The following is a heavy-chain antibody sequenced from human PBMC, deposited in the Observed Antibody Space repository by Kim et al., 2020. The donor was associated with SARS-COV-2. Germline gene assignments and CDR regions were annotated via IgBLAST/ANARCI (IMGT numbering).Heavy chain of an antibody. CDR1: GGSISSGGYS. J-gene: IGHJ4*02. CDR3: ARTLDSSSWGNFDY. Sequence: SETLSLTCAVSGGSISSGGYSWSWIRQPPGKGLEWIGYIYHIGSTYYNPSLKIQVTISVDRTKTQFSLKLSSVTAADTAVYYCARTLDSSSWGNFDYWGQGTVVTVSS. CDR2: IYHIGST. V-gene: IGHV4-30-2*01. D-gene: IGHD6-13*01.